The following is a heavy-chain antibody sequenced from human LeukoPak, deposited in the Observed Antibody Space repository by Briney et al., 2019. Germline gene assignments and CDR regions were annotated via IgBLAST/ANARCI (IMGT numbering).Heavy chain of an antibody. V-gene: IGHV3-23*01. CDR2: ISSSGDKT. Sequence: GGSLRLSCAASGFTFNSYAMSWVRQAPGKGLEWVSAISSSGDKTYYADSVKGRFTISRDNSKNTLYLQMNSLRAEDTAVYYCAREEHYYYDSSGYYYYGMDVWGQGTTVTVSS. D-gene: IGHD3-22*01. CDR1: GFTFNSYA. J-gene: IGHJ6*02. CDR3: AREEHYYYDSSGYYYYGMDV.